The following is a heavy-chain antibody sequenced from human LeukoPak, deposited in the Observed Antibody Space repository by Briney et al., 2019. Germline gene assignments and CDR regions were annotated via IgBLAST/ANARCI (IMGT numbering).Heavy chain of an antibody. Sequence: GGSLRLSCAASGFAVSSNYMTWVRQAPGKGLECVSIIYSGGSTYYADSVKGRFTISRDNSKNTLYLQMNSLRAEDTAVYYCARKTDSSGSGGYWGQGTLVTVSS. CDR3: ARKTDSSGSGGY. V-gene: IGHV3-53*01. CDR1: GFAVSSNY. J-gene: IGHJ4*02. CDR2: IYSGGST. D-gene: IGHD3-22*01.